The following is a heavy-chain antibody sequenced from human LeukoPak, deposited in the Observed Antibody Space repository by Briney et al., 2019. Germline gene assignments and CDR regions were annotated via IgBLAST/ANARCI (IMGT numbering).Heavy chain of an antibody. CDR3: ARDTGGSGSYPDYYYYGMDV. Sequence: PSETLSLTCTVSGGSISSYYWSWIRQPPGKGLEWIGYIYYSGSTNYNPSLKSRVTISVDTSKNQFSLKLSSVTAADTAVYYCARDTGGSGSYPDYYYYGMDVWGQGTTVTVSS. CDR1: GGSISSYY. D-gene: IGHD3-10*01. J-gene: IGHJ6*02. CDR2: IYYSGST. V-gene: IGHV4-59*01.